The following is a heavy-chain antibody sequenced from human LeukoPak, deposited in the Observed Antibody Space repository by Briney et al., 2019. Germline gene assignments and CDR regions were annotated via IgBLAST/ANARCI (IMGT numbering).Heavy chain of an antibody. D-gene: IGHD3-22*01. J-gene: IGHJ4*02. V-gene: IGHV1-58*02. CDR1: GFTLTSSA. Sequence: GASVKVSCKASGFTLTSSAMQWVRQARGQRLEWIGWIVVGSGNTNYAQKFQERVTITRDMSTSTAYMELSSLRSEDTAVYYCAAQDYYDSSGFGYWGQGTLVTVSS. CDR2: IVVGSGNT. CDR3: AAQDYYDSSGFGY.